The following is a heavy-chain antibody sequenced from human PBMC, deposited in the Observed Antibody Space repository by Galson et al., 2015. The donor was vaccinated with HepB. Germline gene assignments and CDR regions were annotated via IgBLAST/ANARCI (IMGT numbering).Heavy chain of an antibody. J-gene: IGHJ4*02. CDR1: GGSISSSNW. CDR3: ACGLSWAPDQASY. Sequence: SETLSLTCAVSGGSISSSNWWSWVRQPPGKGLEWIGEIYHSGSTNYNPSLKRRVTMSVDTSKNQFSLKLSSVTAADTAVYYCACGLSWAPDQASYWGQGTLVTVSS. V-gene: IGHV4-4*02. CDR2: IYHSGST. D-gene: IGHD1-14*01.